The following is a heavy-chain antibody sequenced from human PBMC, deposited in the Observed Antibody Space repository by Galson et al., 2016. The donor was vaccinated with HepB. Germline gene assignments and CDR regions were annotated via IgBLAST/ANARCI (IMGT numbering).Heavy chain of an antibody. Sequence: QSGAEVKKPGESLKISCKGSGYIFDKYWIAWVRQMPGKGLEWMGILYPGDSDTRYSPSSQGQVSISADRSINTAYLQWSSLNASDSAIYYCARLEEDEHGFFYFDCWGQGNLVTVSS. V-gene: IGHV5-51*01. J-gene: IGHJ4*02. CDR2: LYPGDSDT. D-gene: IGHD2-15*01. CDR3: ARLEEDEHGFFYFDC. CDR1: GYIFDKYW.